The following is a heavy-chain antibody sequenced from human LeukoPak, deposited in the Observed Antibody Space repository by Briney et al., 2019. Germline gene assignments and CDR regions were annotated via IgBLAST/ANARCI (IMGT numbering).Heavy chain of an antibody. Sequence: GGSLRLSCAASGFTFSSYAISWVRQAPGQGLEWMGGIIPIFGTANYAQKFQGRVTITTDESTSTAYMELSSLRSEDTAVYYCARVSTAMAARGGQFYYFDYWGQGTLVTVSS. V-gene: IGHV1-69*05. CDR3: ARVSTAMAARGGQFYYFDY. D-gene: IGHD5-18*01. J-gene: IGHJ4*02. CDR1: GFTFSSYA. CDR2: IIPIFGTA.